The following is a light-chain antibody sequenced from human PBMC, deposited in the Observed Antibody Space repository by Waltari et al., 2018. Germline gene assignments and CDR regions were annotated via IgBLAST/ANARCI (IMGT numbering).Light chain of an antibody. CDR1: QTILYSSSNKNY. V-gene: IGKV4-1*01. CDR2: WAS. J-gene: IGKJ2*01. Sequence: DIVMTQSSDSLAVSLGERATINCKSSQTILYSSSNKNYLAWDQQKPGQPPKVLIYWASTRESGVPDRFSGSGSGTDFTLTISSLQAEDVAVYYCQQYYSTPYTFGPGTKLEIK. CDR3: QQYYSTPYT.